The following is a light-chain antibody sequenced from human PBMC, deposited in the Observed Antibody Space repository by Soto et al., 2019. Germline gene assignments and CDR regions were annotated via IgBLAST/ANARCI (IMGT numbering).Light chain of an antibody. CDR2: GYT. CDR3: QSYDRSLRSLV. Sequence: QAVVTQPPSVSGAPGESVTISCTGNSSNIGADYDVVWYQQFPGTAPKLLFYGYTNRPSGVPERFSGSRSGSSASLSIIGLRAEGEADYHCQSYDRSLRSLVFGVGTKLTVL. V-gene: IGLV1-40*01. J-gene: IGLJ3*02. CDR1: SSNIGADYD.